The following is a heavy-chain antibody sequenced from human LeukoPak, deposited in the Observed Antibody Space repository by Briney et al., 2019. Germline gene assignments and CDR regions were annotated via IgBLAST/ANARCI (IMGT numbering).Heavy chain of an antibody. D-gene: IGHD6-19*01. CDR2: IYYSGST. Sequence: PSETLSLTCTVSGVSISSSCNYWGWLRQPPGKGLEGIGSIYYSGSTYYNPSLKSRVTISVDTSKNQFSLKLSSVTAADTAVYYCARRPGPYSSGVDYWGEGTLVTVSS. CDR3: ARRPGPYSSGVDY. CDR1: GVSISSSCNY. J-gene: IGHJ4*02. V-gene: IGHV4-39*01.